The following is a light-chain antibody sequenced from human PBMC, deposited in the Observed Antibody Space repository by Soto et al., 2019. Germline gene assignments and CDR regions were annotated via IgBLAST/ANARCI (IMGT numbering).Light chain of an antibody. V-gene: IGLV2-23*02. Sequence: QSVLTQPASVSGSPGQSITISCTGTSNNVGSYNLVSWYQHHPGKAPKLMIYEVSERPSGVSNRFSGSKSGNTASLRISGLQADDEADYYCCSYAGSSTSGVVFGGGTKLTVL. CDR2: EVS. CDR3: CSYAGSSTSGVV. J-gene: IGLJ2*01. CDR1: SNNVGSYNL.